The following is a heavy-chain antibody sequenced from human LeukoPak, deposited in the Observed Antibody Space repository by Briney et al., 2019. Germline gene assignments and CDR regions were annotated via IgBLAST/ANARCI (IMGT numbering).Heavy chain of an antibody. Sequence: ASVKVSCKASGYTFTGYYMHWVRQAPGQGLEWMGWINPNSGGTNYAQKFQGRVTMTRDTSISTAYMELSRLRSDDTAVYYCARGAGRSSSDAFDIWGQGTMVTVSS. D-gene: IGHD6-6*01. CDR2: INPNSGGT. CDR3: ARGAGRSSSDAFDI. J-gene: IGHJ3*02. CDR1: GYTFTGYY. V-gene: IGHV1-2*02.